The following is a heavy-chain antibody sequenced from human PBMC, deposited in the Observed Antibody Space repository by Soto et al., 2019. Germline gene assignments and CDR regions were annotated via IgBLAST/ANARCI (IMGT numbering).Heavy chain of an antibody. D-gene: IGHD2-2*01. V-gene: IGHV1-69*12. CDR1: GGTFSSYA. Sequence: QVQLVQSGAEVKKPGSSVKVSCKASGGTFSSYAISWVRQAPGQGLEWMGGITPIFGTANYAQKFQGRVTITADESTSTAYMELSSLRSEDTAVYYCAATSTYCISTSCYADYWGQGTLVTVSS. CDR2: ITPIFGTA. J-gene: IGHJ4*02. CDR3: AATSTYCISTSCYADY.